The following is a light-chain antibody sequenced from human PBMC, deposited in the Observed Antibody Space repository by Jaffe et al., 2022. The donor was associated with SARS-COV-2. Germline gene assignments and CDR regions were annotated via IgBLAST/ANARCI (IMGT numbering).Light chain of an antibody. CDR2: GKN. J-gene: IGLJ2*01. CDR1: SLRSYY. V-gene: IGLV3-19*01. CDR3: NSRDSSGNPIQ. Sequence: SSELTQDPAVSVALGQTVRITCQGDSLRSYYASWYQQKPGQAPVLVIYGKNNRPSGIPDRFSGSSSGNTASLTITGAQAEDEADYYCNSRDSSGNPIQFGGGTKLTVL.